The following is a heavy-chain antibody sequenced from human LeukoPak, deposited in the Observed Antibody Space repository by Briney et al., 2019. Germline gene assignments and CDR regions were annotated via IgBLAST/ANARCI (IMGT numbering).Heavy chain of an antibody. V-gene: IGHV1-8*01. Sequence: ASVKVSCKASGYTFTSYDLNWVRRATGQGLEWMGWMSPASGNTGYAQEFQGRVIMTRDTSVSTAYMELNSLRSEDTAVYYCARGPPNWGFDSWGQGTLVTVSS. D-gene: IGHD7-27*01. CDR2: MSPASGNT. CDR3: ARGPPNWGFDS. CDR1: GYTFTSYD. J-gene: IGHJ4*02.